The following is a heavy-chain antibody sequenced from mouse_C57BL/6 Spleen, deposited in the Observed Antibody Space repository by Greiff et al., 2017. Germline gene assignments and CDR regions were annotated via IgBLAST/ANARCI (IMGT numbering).Heavy chain of an antibody. CDR1: GYAFSSSW. CDR2: IYPGDGDT. D-gene: IGHD1-1*02. J-gene: IGHJ4*01. CDR3: ARNVGSWGAMDY. Sequence: VQLQQSGPELVKPGASVKISCKASGYAFSSSWMNWVKQRPGKGLEWIGRIYPGDGDTNYNGKFKGKATLTADKSSSTAYMQLSSLTSEDSAVYCCARNVGSWGAMDYWGQGTSVTVSS. V-gene: IGHV1-82*01.